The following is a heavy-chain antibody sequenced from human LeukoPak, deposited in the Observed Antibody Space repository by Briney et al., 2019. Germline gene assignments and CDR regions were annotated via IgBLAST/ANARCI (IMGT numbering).Heavy chain of an antibody. CDR3: ARDFSYGSGFDY. CDR1: GFSISSYA. Sequence: GGSLRLSCAASGFSISSYALHWVRQAPGKGLQYVSGISNGGSIDYANSVKGRFTISRDNSKNTLYLQMGSLSPEDMAVYYCARDFSYGSGFDYWGQGILVTVSS. V-gene: IGHV3-64*01. D-gene: IGHD5-18*01. CDR2: ISNGGSI. J-gene: IGHJ4*02.